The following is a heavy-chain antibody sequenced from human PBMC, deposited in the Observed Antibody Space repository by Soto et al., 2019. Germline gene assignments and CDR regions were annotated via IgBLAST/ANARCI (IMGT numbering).Heavy chain of an antibody. CDR3: ARDPVSDSSSWFFDY. V-gene: IGHV3-23*01. CDR1: GLKFSNAW. Sequence: PGGSLRVSCAAAGLKFSNAWRNWVRKVPGKGLQWVSAISGSGTSIYYDDSVKGRFTISRDNSKSTLYLQMNSLRAEDTAVYYCARDPVSDSSSWFFDYWGQGTLVTVSS. D-gene: IGHD6-13*01. J-gene: IGHJ4*02. CDR2: ISGSGTSI.